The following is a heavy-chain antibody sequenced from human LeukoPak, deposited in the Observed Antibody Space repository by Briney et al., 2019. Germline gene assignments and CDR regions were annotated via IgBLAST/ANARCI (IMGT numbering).Heavy chain of an antibody. CDR1: GFTVSNNY. V-gene: IGHV3-30*02. CDR2: IRYDGSNK. Sequence: PGGSLRLSCAVSGFTVSNNYMTWVRQAPGKGLEWVAFIRYDGSNKYYADSVKGRFIISRDNSKNTLYLQMSSVRAEDTAVYYCANENGGPDYWGQGTLVTVSS. D-gene: IGHD3-10*01. CDR3: ANENGGPDY. J-gene: IGHJ4*02.